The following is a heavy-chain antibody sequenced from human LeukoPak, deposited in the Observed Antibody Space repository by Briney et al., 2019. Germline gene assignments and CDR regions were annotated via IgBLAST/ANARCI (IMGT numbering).Heavy chain of an antibody. Sequence: ASVRVSCKASGYTFSDYGISWVRRAPGQGLEWMGWISGYNGNTNYAQKLQGRVTMTTDTSTSTAYMELRSLKSDDTAVYYCGRSREGLYSGSSLDYWGQGTLVTVSS. J-gene: IGHJ4*02. CDR3: GRSREGLYSGSSLDY. V-gene: IGHV1-18*01. CDR2: ISGYNGNT. CDR1: GYTFSDYG. D-gene: IGHD1-26*01.